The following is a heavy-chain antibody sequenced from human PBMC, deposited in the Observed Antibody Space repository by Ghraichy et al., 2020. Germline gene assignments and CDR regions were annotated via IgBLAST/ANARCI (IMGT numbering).Heavy chain of an antibody. CDR2: IFHDGTT. J-gene: IGHJ4*02. CDR1: GYSISSSYY. D-gene: IGHD3-22*01. Sequence: LSLTCVVSGYSISSSYYWGWIRQPPGKGLEWLGSIFHDGTTHYNPSLKSRVTVSVDTSKNQFSLKLSSVTAADTAVYYCARVGDSTGYPAYWGQGTLVTVSS. CDR3: ARVGDSTGYPAY. V-gene: IGHV4-38-2*01.